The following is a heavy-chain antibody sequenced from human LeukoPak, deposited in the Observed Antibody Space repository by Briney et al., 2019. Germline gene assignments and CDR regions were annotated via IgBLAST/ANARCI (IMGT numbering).Heavy chain of an antibody. CDR1: GFTFDDYG. J-gene: IGHJ5*02. Sequence: GSLRLSCAASGFTFDDYGMSWVRQAPGKGLEWVAGINWNGGSTGYTDSVKGRFTISRDNAKNSLFLQMSSLRAEDTAFYHCARDRCSSTACYNTPNWFDPWGQGTLVIVSS. V-gene: IGHV3-20*01. CDR3: ARDRCSSTACYNTPNWFDP. D-gene: IGHD2-2*02. CDR2: INWNGGST.